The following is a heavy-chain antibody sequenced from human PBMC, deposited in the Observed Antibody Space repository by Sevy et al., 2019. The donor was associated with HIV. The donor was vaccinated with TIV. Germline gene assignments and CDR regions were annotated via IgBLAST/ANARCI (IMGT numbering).Heavy chain of an antibody. CDR3: TRIDQSIAVAGPVMHYYGMDV. D-gene: IGHD6-19*01. V-gene: IGHV1-69*04. J-gene: IGHJ6*02. CDR2: IIPIVGRV. CDR1: GGTFSSYV. Sequence: ASVKVSCRASGGTFSSYVISWVRQAPGQGLEWMGRIIPIVGRVNYAQKFQDRVTMTADKSTSTVYMELWSLRPDDTAVYFCTRIDQSIAVAGPVMHYYGMDVWGQGTTVTVSS.